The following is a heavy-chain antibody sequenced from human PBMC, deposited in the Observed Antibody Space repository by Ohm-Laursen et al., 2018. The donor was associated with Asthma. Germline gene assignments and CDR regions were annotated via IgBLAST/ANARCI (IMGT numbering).Heavy chain of an antibody. CDR1: GVAFTDSW. J-gene: IGHJ4*02. Sequence: SLRLSCAASGVAFTDSWMSWVRQLPGGSLEWVAKINPLGYEKYYMDSVRGRFTISRDNAKNSLYLQMDSLRVEDTAVYYCARDRSGWSRDYWGQGTLVTVSS. D-gene: IGHD6-19*01. V-gene: IGHV3-7*01. CDR3: ARDRSGWSRDY. CDR2: INPLGYEK.